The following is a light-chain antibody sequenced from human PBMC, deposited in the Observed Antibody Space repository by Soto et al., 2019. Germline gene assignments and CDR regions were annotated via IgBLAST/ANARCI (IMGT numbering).Light chain of an antibody. V-gene: IGKV3-15*01. CDR2: GAS. CDR1: QSVDSR. Sequence: EVVLTQSPATLSVSPGEGATHACKASQSVDSRLAWYQQKPGQAPRLLIEGASSRGTDIPARFSGGGSGTEFTLTITSLQSEDFAVYYRQQYSKWPLAFGGGTRVEIK. J-gene: IGKJ4*01. CDR3: QQYSKWPLA.